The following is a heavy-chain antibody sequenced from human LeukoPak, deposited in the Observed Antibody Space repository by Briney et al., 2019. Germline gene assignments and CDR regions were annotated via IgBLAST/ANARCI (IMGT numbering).Heavy chain of an antibody. Sequence: SVKVSCKASGGTFSSYAISWVRQAPGQGLEWMGRIIPILGIANYAQKFQGRVTITADKSTSTAYMELSSLRSEDTAVCYCARDQGDRYYDYVWGSYRYKYWGQGTLVTVSS. CDR3: ARDQGDRYYDYVWGSYRYKY. J-gene: IGHJ4*02. V-gene: IGHV1-69*04. CDR1: GGTFSSYA. CDR2: IIPILGIA. D-gene: IGHD3-16*02.